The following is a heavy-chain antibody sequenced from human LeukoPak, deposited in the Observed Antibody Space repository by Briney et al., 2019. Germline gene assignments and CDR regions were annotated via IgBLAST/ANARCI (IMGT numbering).Heavy chain of an antibody. J-gene: IGHJ4*02. CDR3: ARGSRENYDYVWGSYRPLCFDY. CDR1: GGSSSGYY. V-gene: IGHV4-34*01. D-gene: IGHD3-16*02. Sequence: PSETLSLTCAVYGGSSSGYYWSWIRQPPGKGMEWIGDINHSGSTNYNPSLKSRVTISVDTSKNQFSLKLSSVTAADTAVYYCARGSRENYDYVWGSYRPLCFDYWGQGTLVTVSS. CDR2: INHSGST.